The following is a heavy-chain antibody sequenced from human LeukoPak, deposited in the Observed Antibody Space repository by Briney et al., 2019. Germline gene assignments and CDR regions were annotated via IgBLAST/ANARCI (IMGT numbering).Heavy chain of an antibody. CDR3: ARRVVPADIRLHYYYYMDV. V-gene: IGHV1-18*01. CDR1: GYTFTSYG. Sequence: ASVKVSCKASGYTFTSYGISWVRQAPGQGLEWMGWISAYNGNTNYAQKLQGRVTMTTDTSTSTAYMELRSLRSDDTAVYYCARRVVPADIRLHYYYYMDVWGKGTRVTVSS. D-gene: IGHD2-2*02. CDR2: ISAYNGNT. J-gene: IGHJ6*03.